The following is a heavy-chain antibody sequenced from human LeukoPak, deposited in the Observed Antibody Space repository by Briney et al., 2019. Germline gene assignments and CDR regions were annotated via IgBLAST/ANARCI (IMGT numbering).Heavy chain of an antibody. CDR2: IYPGDSDT. Sequence: GESLKISCKGSGYSLTSYWIGWVRQMPGKGLEWMGIIYPGDSDTRYSPSFQGQVTILVDKSINTAYLQWSTLKASDSAMYYCARRVAEEEFDYWGQGTLVTVSS. CDR3: ARRVAEEEFDY. J-gene: IGHJ4*02. D-gene: IGHD6-19*01. CDR1: GYSLTSYW. V-gene: IGHV5-51*01.